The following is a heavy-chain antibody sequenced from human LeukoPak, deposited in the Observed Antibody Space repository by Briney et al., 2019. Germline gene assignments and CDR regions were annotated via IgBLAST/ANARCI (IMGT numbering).Heavy chain of an antibody. CDR2: ISGSGDTT. J-gene: IGHJ6*01. Sequence: QSGGSQSLSCAASGFSFSSYAMTWVRQAPGKGLEWVSGISGSGDTTYYADSVKGRFTLSRDNSKNTLYLQMDLLRAEDTAIYYCANHGHYVMDVWRQGTAVTVSS. CDR1: GFSFSSYA. V-gene: IGHV3-23*01. CDR3: ANHGHYVMDV.